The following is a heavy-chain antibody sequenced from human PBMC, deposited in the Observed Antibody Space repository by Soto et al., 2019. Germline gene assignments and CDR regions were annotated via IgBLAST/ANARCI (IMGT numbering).Heavy chain of an antibody. V-gene: IGHV4-31*03. J-gene: IGHJ5*02. CDR3: ARWWSGSRQGFDP. D-gene: IGHD3-3*01. CDR2: IYYSGST. Sequence: QVQLQKSGPGLVKPSQTLSLTCTVSGGSISSDNYYWSWIRQHPGKGLEWIGYIYYSGSTYYNPSLKSRVTISVDTSKNQFSLKLSSVTAADTAVYYCARWWSGSRQGFDPWGQGTLVTVSS. CDR1: GGSISSDNYY.